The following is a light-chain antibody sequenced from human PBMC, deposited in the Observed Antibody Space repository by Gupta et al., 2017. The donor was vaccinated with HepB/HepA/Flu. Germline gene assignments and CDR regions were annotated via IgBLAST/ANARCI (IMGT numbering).Light chain of an antibody. CDR3: SSYAGSYTWV. CDR1: SSDVGGYNY. J-gene: IGLJ3*02. V-gene: IGLV2-11*01. Sequence: QSALTQPRSVSGSPGQSVTISCTGSSSDVGGYNYVSWYQQHPGKAPKLMIYDVSKRPAGAPGHFSASKSGNTASLTISGHQAEEDADYYCSSYAGSYTWVFGGGTKLTVL. CDR2: DVS.